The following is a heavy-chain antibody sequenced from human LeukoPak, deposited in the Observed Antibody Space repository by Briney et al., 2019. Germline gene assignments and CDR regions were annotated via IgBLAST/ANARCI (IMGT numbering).Heavy chain of an antibody. CDR1: GFTFSSYA. CDR3: AKNWVASSWFNWFDP. CDR2: ISGSGGST. V-gene: IGHV3-23*01. D-gene: IGHD6-13*01. Sequence: PGGSLRLSCAASGFTFSSYAMSWVRQAPGKGLEWVSAISGSGGSTYYADSVKGRFTISRDNAKNTLYLQMNSLRAEDTAEYYCAKNWVASSWFNWFDPWGQGTLVTVSS. J-gene: IGHJ5*02.